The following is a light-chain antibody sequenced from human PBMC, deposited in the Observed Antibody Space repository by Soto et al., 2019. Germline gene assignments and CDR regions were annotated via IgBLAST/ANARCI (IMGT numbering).Light chain of an antibody. CDR3: HQYATSPFT. CDR2: ATS. CDR1: ETIGRAY. V-gene: IGKV3-20*01. J-gene: IGKJ2*01. Sequence: IVLTQSPGTLSLSPGERATVSCRASETIGRAYFAWYQHRPGRTPRLVLSATSNRAAGIPDRFGGSGSGADFTLTISGGEPEDFAVYYYHQYATSPFTFGQGTKLEI.